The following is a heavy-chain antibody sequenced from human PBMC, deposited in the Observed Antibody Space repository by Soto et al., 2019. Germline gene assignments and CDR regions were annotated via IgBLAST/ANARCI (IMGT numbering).Heavy chain of an antibody. J-gene: IGHJ6*02. CDR1: GYTVSTYE. V-gene: IGHV1-8*01. CDR3: ARERKFDFWRKGLDV. CDR2: MDPNSGST. Sequence: ASGKVSCNAAGYTVSTYEMNWVQQALGQGLEWLGWMDPNSGSTGYAQNFQGRITMTRNISRNTAHMELSSLQSEDTAVYYCARERKFDFWRKGLDVWGQGPTVTVSS. D-gene: IGHD3-3*01.